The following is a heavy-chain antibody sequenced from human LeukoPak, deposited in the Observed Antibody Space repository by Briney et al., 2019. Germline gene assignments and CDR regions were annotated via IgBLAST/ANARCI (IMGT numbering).Heavy chain of an antibody. CDR2: IKRDGSDN. Sequence: GGSLRLSCAASGFTFSNYWMSWVRQAPGKWLEWVANIKRDGSDNYYVGSVEGRFTVSRDNAKNSLYLQMSSLRAEDTAIYYCARALYNRGWYPDYFDSWGQGTLVTVSA. CDR3: ARALYNRGWYPDYFDS. D-gene: IGHD6-19*01. J-gene: IGHJ4*02. V-gene: IGHV3-7*01. CDR1: GFTFSNYW.